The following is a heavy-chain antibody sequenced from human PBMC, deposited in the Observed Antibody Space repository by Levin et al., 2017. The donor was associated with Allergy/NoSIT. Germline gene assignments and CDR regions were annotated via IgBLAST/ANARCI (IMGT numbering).Heavy chain of an antibody. J-gene: IGHJ4*02. V-gene: IGHV3-43*01. CDR3: AKDMGRLLWFRESAFDY. Sequence: GGSLRLSCAASGFTFDDYTMHWVRQAPGKGLEWVSLISWDGGSTYYADSVKGRFTISRDNSKNSLYLQMNSLRTEDTALYYCAKDMGRLLWFRESAFDYWGQGTLVTVSS. CDR1: GFTFDDYT. CDR2: ISWDGGST. D-gene: IGHD3-10*01.